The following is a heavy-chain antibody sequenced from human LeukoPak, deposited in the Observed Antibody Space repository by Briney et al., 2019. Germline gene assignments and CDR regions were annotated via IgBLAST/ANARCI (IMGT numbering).Heavy chain of an antibody. CDR3: ARSLSWRSSSWSSLGY. CDR2: INPNSGGT. D-gene: IGHD6-13*01. Sequence: ASVKVSCKASGYTFTGYYMHWVRQAPGQGLEWMGWINPNSGGTNYAQKFQGRVTMTRDTSISTAYMELSRLRSDDTAVYYCARSLSWRSSSWSSLGYWGQGTLVTVSS. V-gene: IGHV1-2*02. J-gene: IGHJ4*02. CDR1: GYTFTGYY.